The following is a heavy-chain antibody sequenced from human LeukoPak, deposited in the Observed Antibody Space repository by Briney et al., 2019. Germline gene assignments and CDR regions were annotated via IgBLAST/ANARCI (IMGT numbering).Heavy chain of an antibody. CDR1: GGSISSGGYY. V-gene: IGHV4-31*03. CDR3: ARGIPRDGYNVGDAFDI. J-gene: IGHJ3*02. Sequence: SETLSLTCTVSGGSISSGGYYWSWIRQHPGKGLEWIGYIYYSGSTYYNPSLESRVTISVDTSKNQFSLKLSSVTAADTAVYYCARGIPRDGYNVGDAFDIWGQGTMVTVSS. D-gene: IGHD5-24*01. CDR2: IYYSGST.